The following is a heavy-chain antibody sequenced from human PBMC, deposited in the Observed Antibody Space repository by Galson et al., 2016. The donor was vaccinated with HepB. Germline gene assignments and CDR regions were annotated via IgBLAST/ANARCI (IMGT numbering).Heavy chain of an antibody. CDR2: MSYDGSYN. CDR3: VRGVYNVLTGFQRCYFDY. J-gene: IGHJ4*02. CDR1: GFTFRNYV. V-gene: IGHV3-33*01. Sequence: SLRLSCAASGFTFRNYVMHWVRPAPGKGLEWVAVMSYDGSYNFYAESVKGRFNISKDNSRNTMYLHMISLGDDDSAFYYCVRGVYNVLTGFQRCYFDYWGQGTLVTVS. D-gene: IGHD3-9*01.